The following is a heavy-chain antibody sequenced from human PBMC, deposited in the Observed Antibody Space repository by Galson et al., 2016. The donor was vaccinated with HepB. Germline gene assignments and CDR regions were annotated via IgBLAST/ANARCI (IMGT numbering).Heavy chain of an antibody. Sequence: SLRLSCAASEFSFRSYGMSWVRQAPGKGLEWVAGISGSGGTTHYAAPVKGRFTISRDNSKHTLHLEMKSLRAEATAVYYCAKEGNSYGSGSYYEYWGQGTLVTVSS. V-gene: IGHV3-23*01. J-gene: IGHJ4*02. CDR3: AKEGNSYGSGSYYEY. CDR1: EFSFRSYG. CDR2: ISGSGGTT. D-gene: IGHD3-10*01.